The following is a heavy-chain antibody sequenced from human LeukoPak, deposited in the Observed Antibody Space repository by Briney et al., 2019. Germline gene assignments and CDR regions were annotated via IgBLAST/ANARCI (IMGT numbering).Heavy chain of an antibody. V-gene: IGHV3-23*01. CDR1: GFTFSNYG. Sequence: GGSLRLSCAASGFTFSNYGMHWVRQSPGRGLEWVSTFSASSTITYYADSVKGRFTISRDNSKNTLYLQMHSLRDEDTAVYYCAKGDSYYDLLTCFDLWGPGTLVTVSS. D-gene: IGHD3-9*01. CDR2: FSASSTIT. CDR3: AKGDSYYDLLTCFDL. J-gene: IGHJ4*02.